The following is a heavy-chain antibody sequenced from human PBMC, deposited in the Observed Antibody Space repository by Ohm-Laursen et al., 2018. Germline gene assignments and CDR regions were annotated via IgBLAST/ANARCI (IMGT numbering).Heavy chain of an antibody. CDR1: GGSITSSPYY. Sequence: LSLTCTVSGGSITSSPYYWGWIRQPPGKGLEWIGSISYSGSTYYSPSLKSRVTISVDTSKNQFSLKLSSVTAADTAVYFCAEDCHMDVWGQGTTVTVSS. D-gene: IGHD2-21*02. J-gene: IGHJ6*02. V-gene: IGHV4-39*01. CDR3: AEDCHMDV. CDR2: ISYSGST.